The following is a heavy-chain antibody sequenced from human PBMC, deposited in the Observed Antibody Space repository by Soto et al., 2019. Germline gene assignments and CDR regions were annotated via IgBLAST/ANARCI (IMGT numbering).Heavy chain of an antibody. CDR3: ARGPSADKIDF. CDR1: GGSVSSGCYF. Sequence: SETLSLTCTVSGGSVSSGCYFWSWIRQPPGEGLEWIGHIYNSGSTYSNPSLRGRVTISVDTSKSQFSLKLSSVTAADTAVYYCARGPSADKIDFWGQGTLVTVSS. D-gene: IGHD3-3*01. CDR2: IYNSGST. J-gene: IGHJ4*02. V-gene: IGHV4-30-4*01.